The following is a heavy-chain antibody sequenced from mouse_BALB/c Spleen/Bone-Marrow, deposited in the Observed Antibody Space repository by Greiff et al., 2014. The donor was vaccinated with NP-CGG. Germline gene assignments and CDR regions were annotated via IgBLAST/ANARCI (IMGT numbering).Heavy chain of an antibody. CDR2: IYPGDGST. V-gene: IGHV1S56*01. D-gene: IGHD1-1*01. J-gene: IGHJ3*01. CDR1: GYTFTSYY. CDR3: ARGYYYYGSSRAWFAY. Sequence: QVQLQQPGPELVKPGASVKMSCKASGYTFTSYYIHWVKQRPGQGLEWIGWIYPGDGSTKYNEKFKGKTTLTADKSSSTAYMLLSSLTSEDSAIYFCARGYYYYGSSRAWFAYWGQGTLVTVSA.